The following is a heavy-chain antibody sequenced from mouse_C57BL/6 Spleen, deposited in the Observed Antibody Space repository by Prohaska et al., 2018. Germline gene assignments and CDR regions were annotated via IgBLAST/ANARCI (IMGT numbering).Heavy chain of an antibody. D-gene: IGHD2-4*01. V-gene: IGHV10-3*01. Sequence: EVQLVESGGGLVQPKGSLKLSCAASGFTFNTYAMHWVRQAPGKGLEWVARIRSKSSNYATYYADSVKDRFTISRDDSQSMLYLQMNNLKTEDTAMYYCVRDGSPDYEEGYYAMDYWGQGTSVTVSS. CDR2: IRSKSSNYAT. J-gene: IGHJ4*01. CDR1: GFTFNTYA. CDR3: VRDGSPDYEEGYYAMDY.